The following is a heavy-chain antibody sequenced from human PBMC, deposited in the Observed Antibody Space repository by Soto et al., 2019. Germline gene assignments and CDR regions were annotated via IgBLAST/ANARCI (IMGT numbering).Heavy chain of an antibody. D-gene: IGHD6-13*01. V-gene: IGHV5-51*01. CDR1: GYSFTSYW. CDR2: IYPGDSDT. Sequence: GESLKISCKGSGYSFTSYWIGWVRQMPGKGLEWMGIIYPGDSDTRYSASFQGQVTISADKSISTAYLQWSSLKASDTAMYYCARHQDRPPYRSSWYFDYWGQGTLVIVSS. CDR3: ARHQDRPPYRSSWYFDY. J-gene: IGHJ4*02.